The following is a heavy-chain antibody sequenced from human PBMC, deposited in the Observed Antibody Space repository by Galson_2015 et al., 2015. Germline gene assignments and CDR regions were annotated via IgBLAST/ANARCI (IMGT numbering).Heavy chain of an antibody. J-gene: IGHJ4*02. D-gene: IGHD1-26*01. CDR3: ARNVGGTYEVYFDY. Sequence: SLRISCAASGFSFSGYWLHWVRQAPGKGLVWVSRINSDGSSINYAGSVKGRFTVSRDNAKNTLFLQMNSLRAEDTTVYYCARNVGGTYEVYFDYWGQGTLVTVSS. CDR1: GFSFSGYW. CDR2: INSDGSSI. V-gene: IGHV3-74*01.